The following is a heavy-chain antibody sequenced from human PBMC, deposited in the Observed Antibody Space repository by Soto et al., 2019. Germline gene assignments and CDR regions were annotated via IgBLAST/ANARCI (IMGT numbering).Heavy chain of an antibody. CDR2: ISGSGGST. CDR3: ATSDIVVVVAAHTPLYFDY. V-gene: IGHV3-23*01. D-gene: IGHD2-15*01. Sequence: PGGSLRLSCAASGFTFSSYAMSWVRQAPGKGLEWVSAISGSGGSTYYADSVRGRFTISRDNSKNTLYLQMNSLRAEDTAVYYCATSDIVVVVAAHTPLYFDYWGQGTLVTVSS. J-gene: IGHJ4*02. CDR1: GFTFSSYA.